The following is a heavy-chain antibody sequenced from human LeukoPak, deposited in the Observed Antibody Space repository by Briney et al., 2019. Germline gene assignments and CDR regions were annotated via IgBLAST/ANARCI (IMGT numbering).Heavy chain of an antibody. Sequence: GGSLRLSCAASGLTVSSKYMSWVRQAPGKGLEWVSVIYSGGDTYYADSVKGRFTISRDNSKNMIYLEMSSLKAEDTAVYYCAKERNLEIAVAGTIFDYWGQGTLVTVSS. D-gene: IGHD6-19*01. CDR1: GLTVSSKY. CDR3: AKERNLEIAVAGTIFDY. CDR2: IYSGGDT. V-gene: IGHV3-66*01. J-gene: IGHJ4*02.